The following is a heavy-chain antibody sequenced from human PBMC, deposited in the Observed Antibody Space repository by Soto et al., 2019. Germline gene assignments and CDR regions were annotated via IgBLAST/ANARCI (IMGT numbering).Heavy chain of an antibody. CDR2: INHSGST. V-gene: IGHV4-34*01. Sequence: PSETLSLTCAVYGGSFSGYYWSWIRQPPGKGLEWIGEINHSGSTNYNPSLKSRVTISLDTSKNQFSPTLSSVTAADTAVYYCARGRRGLARGVPAAHNYSEVWGKETTI. D-gene: IGHD2-2*01. CDR1: GGSFSGYY. J-gene: IGHJ6*03. CDR3: ARGRRGLARGVPAAHNYSEV.